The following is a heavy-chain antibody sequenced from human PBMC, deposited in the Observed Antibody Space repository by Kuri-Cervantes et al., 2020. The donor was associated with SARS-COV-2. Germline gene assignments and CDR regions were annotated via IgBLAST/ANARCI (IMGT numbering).Heavy chain of an antibody. Sequence: GGSLRLSCAVSGFTFSNYGMNWVRQAPGKGLEWVAHINSISSNIGYADSVKGRFTISRDNAKNSLYLQMNSLRAEDTAVNYCARDHGVLRFLEWLSINYFDFWGQGTLVTVSS. J-gene: IGHJ4*02. CDR1: GFTFSNYG. D-gene: IGHD3-3*01. V-gene: IGHV3-48*04. CDR2: INSISSNI. CDR3: ARDHGVLRFLEWLSINYFDF.